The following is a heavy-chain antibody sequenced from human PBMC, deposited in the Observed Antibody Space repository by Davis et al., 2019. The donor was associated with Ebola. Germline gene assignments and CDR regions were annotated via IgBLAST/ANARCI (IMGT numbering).Heavy chain of an antibody. V-gene: IGHV3-48*01. Sequence: PGGSLRLSCEASGFTFSTHAMNWVRQSPGKGLEWVSFISSSSSLIKYADSVKGRFTISRDNSKNTLYLQMNSLRAEDTAVYYCARVGSGGDIDYWGQGTLVTVSS. CDR2: ISSSSSLI. CDR3: ARVGSGGDIDY. J-gene: IGHJ4*02. CDR1: GFTFSTHA. D-gene: IGHD2-21*01.